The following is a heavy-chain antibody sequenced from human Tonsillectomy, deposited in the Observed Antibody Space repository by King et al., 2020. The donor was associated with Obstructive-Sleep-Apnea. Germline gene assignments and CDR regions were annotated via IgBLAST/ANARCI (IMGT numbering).Heavy chain of an antibody. J-gene: IGHJ5*02. Sequence: VQLQQWGAGLLKPSETLSLTCGVFGGSFTDYYWSWIRQPPGKGLAWIGEINHSGSTNYNPSLKSRVTISVDTSKNQFSLKLSSVTAADTAVYYCARGSGATAVNWFDPWGQGTLVTVSS. CDR2: INHSGST. CDR3: ARGSGATAVNWFDP. D-gene: IGHD6-13*01. V-gene: IGHV4-34*01. CDR1: GGSFTDYY.